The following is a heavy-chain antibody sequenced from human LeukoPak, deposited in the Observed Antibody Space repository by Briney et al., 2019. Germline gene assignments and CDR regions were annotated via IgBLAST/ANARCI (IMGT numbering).Heavy chain of an antibody. CDR2: ISVSGNT. J-gene: IGHJ4*02. Sequence: GGSLRLSCAASGFTLSSYAMSWVRQGPGKGLEWVSAISVSGNTYHADSVKGRFTISRDSSKNTLYLQMNSLRAEDTAVYYCARASRITNCYDYWGQGTLVTVSS. CDR3: ARASRITNCYDY. D-gene: IGHD2-2*01. CDR1: GFTLSSYA. V-gene: IGHV3-23*01.